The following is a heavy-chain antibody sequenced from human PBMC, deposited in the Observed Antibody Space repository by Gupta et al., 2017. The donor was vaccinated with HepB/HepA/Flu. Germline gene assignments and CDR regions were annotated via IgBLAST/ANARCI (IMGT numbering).Heavy chain of an antibody. CDR2: IWYDGSNK. V-gene: IGHV3-33*01. J-gene: IGHJ4*02. Sequence: QVQLVESGGGVVQPGRSLRLSCAASGFPFSSYGMHWVRQAPGKGLEWVAVIWYDGSNKYYADSVKGRFTISRDNSKNTLYMQMNRLSAEDTAVYYCAIGIGSTMMHGYFDYRGQGTLVTVSS. CDR3: AIGIGSTMMHGYFDY. D-gene: IGHD3-22*01. CDR1: GFPFSSYG.